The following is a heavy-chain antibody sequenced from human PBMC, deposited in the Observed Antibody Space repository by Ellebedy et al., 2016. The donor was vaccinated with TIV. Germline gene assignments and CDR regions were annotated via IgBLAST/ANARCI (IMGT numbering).Heavy chain of an antibody. J-gene: IGHJ4*02. CDR1: GGSISSYY. CDR3: ARVRTGVFDY. CDR2: ISYNGST. Sequence: SETLSLTCTVSGGSISSYYWSWIRQPPGKGLKCIGYISYNGSTNYNPSLKSRLTISVDTSKNQCSLKLSSVTAADTAVYYCARVRTGVFDYWGQGTLVTVSS. D-gene: IGHD3/OR15-3a*01. V-gene: IGHV4-59*01.